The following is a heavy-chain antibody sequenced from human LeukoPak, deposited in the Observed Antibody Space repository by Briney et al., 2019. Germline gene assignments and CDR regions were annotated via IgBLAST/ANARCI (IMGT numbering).Heavy chain of an antibody. CDR2: IWSDATNQ. D-gene: IGHD4-11*01. CDR3: AKDTQRGFDYRNSLEH. Sequence: GTSLRLSCEPAGLTVIHFGMHWVRQAPGKRLEWVAVIWSDATNQYYADSVKGRFTISRDNFRNTVSLQMNSLRAEDTAVYYCAKDTQRGFDYRNSLEHWGQGSLVTVSS. CDR1: GLTVIHFG. V-gene: IGHV3-33*06. J-gene: IGHJ4*02.